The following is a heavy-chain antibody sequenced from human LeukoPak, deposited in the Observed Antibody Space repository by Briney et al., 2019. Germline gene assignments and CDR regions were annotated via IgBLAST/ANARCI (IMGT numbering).Heavy chain of an antibody. CDR1: GYTLTELS. CDR3: ATDYYYDSSGSYYTVDY. D-gene: IGHD3-22*01. V-gene: IGHV1-24*01. J-gene: IGHJ4*02. Sequence: GASVKVSCKVSGYTLTELSMHWVRQAPGKGLEWMGGFDPEDGETFYAQKFQGRVTMTEDTSTDTAYMELSSPRSEDTAVYYCATDYYYDSSGSYYTVDYWGQGTLVTVSS. CDR2: FDPEDGET.